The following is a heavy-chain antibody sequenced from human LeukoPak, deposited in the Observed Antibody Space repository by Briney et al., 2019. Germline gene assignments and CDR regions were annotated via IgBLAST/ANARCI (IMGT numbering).Heavy chain of an antibody. CDR3: ARDRKGWIQLDY. Sequence: SETLSLTCAVSGGSISSSNWWSWVRQPPGKGLEWIGEIYHSGSTNYNPSLKSRVTISVDKSKNQFSLNLTSVTAADTAVFYCARDRKGWIQLDYWGQGTLVTVSS. CDR1: GGSISSSNW. J-gene: IGHJ4*02. CDR2: IYHSGST. V-gene: IGHV4-4*02. D-gene: IGHD5-18*01.